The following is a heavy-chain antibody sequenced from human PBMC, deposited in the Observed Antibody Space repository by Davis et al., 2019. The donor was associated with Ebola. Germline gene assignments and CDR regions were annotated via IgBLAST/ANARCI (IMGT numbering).Heavy chain of an antibody. D-gene: IGHD6-19*01. CDR2: ISGNGEKT. J-gene: IGHJ4*02. CDR3: ATTPQYSSGQNKPFDY. Sequence: PGGSLRLSCSTSGFTFSSYAMHWVRQAPGRGLEYVAVISGNGEKTYYADSVKDRFTISRDNSKNTLYLQMNSLRAEDTAVYYCATTPQYSSGQNKPFDYWGQGTLVTVSS. CDR1: GFTFSSYA. V-gene: IGHV3-64*04.